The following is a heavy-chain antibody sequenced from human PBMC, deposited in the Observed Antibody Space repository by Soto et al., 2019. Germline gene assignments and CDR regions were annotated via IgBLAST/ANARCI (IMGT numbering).Heavy chain of an antibody. CDR3: ARRVPAAPNWFDP. J-gene: IGHJ5*02. CDR2: IYHSGSP. CDR1: GGSISSGTW. V-gene: IGHV4-4*02. Sequence: QVQLQESGSGLVKPSGTLSLTCAVSGGSISSGTWWSWVRQPPGRGLEWIGEIYHSGSPNYNPSLKSRVTMSVDKSKNLFSLRLSSVTAADSALYYCARRVPAAPNWFDPWGQGTLVTVSS. D-gene: IGHD2-2*01.